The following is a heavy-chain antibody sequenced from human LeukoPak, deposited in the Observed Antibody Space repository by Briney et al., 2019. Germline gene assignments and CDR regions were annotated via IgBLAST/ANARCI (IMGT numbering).Heavy chain of an antibody. J-gene: IGHJ6*03. CDR3: AKGCMPYYNYYMDV. V-gene: IGHV3-53*01. D-gene: IGHD2-8*01. Sequence: GGSLRLSCTVSGFTVSSNSMSWVRQAPGKGLEWVSFIYSDNTHYSDSVKGRFTISRDNAENSVYLQMNGLRAEDTAVYYCAKGCMPYYNYYMDVWGKGTTATVSS. CDR1: GFTVSSNS. CDR2: IYSDNT.